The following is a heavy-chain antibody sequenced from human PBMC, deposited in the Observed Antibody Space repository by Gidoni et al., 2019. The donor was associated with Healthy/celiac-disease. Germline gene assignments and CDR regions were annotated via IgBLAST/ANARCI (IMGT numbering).Heavy chain of an antibody. V-gene: IGHV3-30*18. Sequence: QVQLVESGGGVVQPGRSLRLSCAASGFTFSSYGMHWVRQAPGKGLEWVAVISYDGSNKYYADSVKGRFTISRDNSKNTQYLQMNSLRAEDTAVYYCAKDGAVAGKYFDYWGQGTLVTVSS. J-gene: IGHJ4*02. D-gene: IGHD6-19*01. CDR3: AKDGAVAGKYFDY. CDR1: GFTFSSYG. CDR2: ISYDGSNK.